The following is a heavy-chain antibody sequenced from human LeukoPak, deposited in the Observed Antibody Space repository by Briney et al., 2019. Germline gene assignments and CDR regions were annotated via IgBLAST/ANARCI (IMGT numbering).Heavy chain of an antibody. Sequence: GGSVRLSCAASVFTFSSYSIHWVRQAPGKGLEWVAVISYDGSNKYYADSVKGRFTISRDNSKNTLYLQMNSLRAEDTAVYYCARDPAAAGHTLDYWGQGTLVTVSS. V-gene: IGHV3-30*04. CDR1: VFTFSSYS. CDR2: ISYDGSNK. CDR3: ARDPAAAGHTLDY. D-gene: IGHD6-13*01. J-gene: IGHJ4*02.